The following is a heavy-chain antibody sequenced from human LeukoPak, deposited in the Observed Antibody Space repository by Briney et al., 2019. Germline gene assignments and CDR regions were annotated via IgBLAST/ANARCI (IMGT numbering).Heavy chain of an antibody. D-gene: IGHD4/OR15-4a*01. CDR2: ISAYNGNT. V-gene: IGHV1-18*01. CDR1: GYTFTSYG. J-gene: IGHJ4*02. Sequence: ASVKVSCKASGYTFTSYGISWVRQAPGQGLEWMGWISAYNGNTNYAQKFQGRVTMTRDTSISTAYMELSRLRSDDTAVYYCARGTVLTWPLDYWGQGTLVTVSS. CDR3: ARGTVLTWPLDY.